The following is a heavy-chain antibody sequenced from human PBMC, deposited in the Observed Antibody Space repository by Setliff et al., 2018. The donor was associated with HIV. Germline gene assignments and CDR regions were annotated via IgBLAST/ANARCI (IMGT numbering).Heavy chain of an antibody. CDR1: GGSISSGGYY. V-gene: IGHV4-31*03. D-gene: IGHD5-18*01. J-gene: IGHJ4*02. CDR2: IYYNGRT. Sequence: SETLSLTCTVSGGSISSGGYYWNWIRQYPVKGLEWIGHIYYNGRTLFNPALGTRLNMSVDTSENRFSLKLNSVTAADTAVYYCARTRGYTYGYIDSWAQGTLVTVSS. CDR3: ARTRGYTYGYIDS.